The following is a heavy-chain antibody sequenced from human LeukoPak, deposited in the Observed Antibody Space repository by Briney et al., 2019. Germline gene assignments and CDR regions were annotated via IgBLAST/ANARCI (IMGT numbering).Heavy chain of an antibody. Sequence: PXXSVKVSCKASGYTFTSYAMHWVRQAPGQGLEWMGWINPKSGGTNYAQKFQGRVTMTRDTSISTAFMELSRLRSDDTAVYYCARDSLVVAAKKRPTCFAPWAQGTLVTVSS. CDR3: ARDSLVVAAKKRPTCFAP. CDR1: GYTFTSYA. D-gene: IGHD2-15*01. CDR2: INPKSGGT. J-gene: IGHJ5*02. V-gene: IGHV1-2*02.